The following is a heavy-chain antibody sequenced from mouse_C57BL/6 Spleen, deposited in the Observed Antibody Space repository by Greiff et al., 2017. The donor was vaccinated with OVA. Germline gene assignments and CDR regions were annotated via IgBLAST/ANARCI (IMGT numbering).Heavy chain of an antibody. CDR1: GFTFSSYA. D-gene: IGHD1-1*01. CDR3: TRDPYGSSFDY. J-gene: IGHJ2*01. V-gene: IGHV5-9-1*02. Sequence: DVHLVESGEGLVKPGGSLKLSCAASGFTFSSYAMSWVRQTPEKRLEWVAYISSGGDYIYYADTVKGRFTISRDNARNTLYLQMSSLKSEDTAMYYCTRDPYGSSFDYWGQGTTLTVSS. CDR2: ISSGGDYI.